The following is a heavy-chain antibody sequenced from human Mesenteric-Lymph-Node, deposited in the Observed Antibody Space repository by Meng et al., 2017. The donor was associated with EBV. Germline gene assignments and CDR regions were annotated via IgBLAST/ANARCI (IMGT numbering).Heavy chain of an antibody. CDR3: AKDSGSYPYYFDY. V-gene: IGHV3-30*18. D-gene: IGHD1-26*01. J-gene: IGHJ4*02. CDR1: GFTFSVYG. Sequence: QVQLVGSGGGVVQPGRSLRLSCEVSGFTFSVYGMHWVRQSPGKGLEWVGVILSDGRDKYSTDSVKGRFTISRDNSKNTLYLQMNSLRAEDTAVYYCAKDSGSYPYYFDYWGQGTLVTVSS. CDR2: ILSDGRDK.